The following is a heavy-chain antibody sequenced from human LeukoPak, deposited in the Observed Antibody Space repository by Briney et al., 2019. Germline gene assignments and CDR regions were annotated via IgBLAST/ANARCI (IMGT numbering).Heavy chain of an antibody. Sequence: SETLSLTCAVSGGSISSGGYSWSWIRQPPGKGLEWIGYIYHSGSTYYNPSLKSRVTISVDTSKNQFSLKLSSVTAADTAVYYCARGIVVVPAAISWFDPWGQGTLVTVSS. CDR3: ARGIVVVPAAISWFDP. J-gene: IGHJ5*02. CDR1: GGSISSGGYS. CDR2: IYHSGST. V-gene: IGHV4-30-2*05. D-gene: IGHD2-2*01.